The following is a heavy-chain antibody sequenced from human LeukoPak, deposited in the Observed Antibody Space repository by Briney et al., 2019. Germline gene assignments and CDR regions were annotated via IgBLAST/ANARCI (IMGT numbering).Heavy chain of an antibody. CDR2: ISYDGSNK. J-gene: IGHJ4*02. CDR1: GFTFSSYG. Sequence: SGGSLRLSCAASGFTFSSYGMHWVRQAPGKGLEWVAVISYDGSNKYYADSVKGRFTISRDNAKNSLYLQMNSLRAEDTAVYYCARDGRYFDWFQSGGGFDYWGQGTLVTVSS. D-gene: IGHD3-9*01. CDR3: ARDGRYFDWFQSGGGFDY. V-gene: IGHV3-30*12.